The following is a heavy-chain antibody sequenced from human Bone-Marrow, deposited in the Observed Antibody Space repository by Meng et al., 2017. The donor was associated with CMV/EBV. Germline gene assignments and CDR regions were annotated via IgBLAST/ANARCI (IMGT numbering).Heavy chain of an antibody. CDR2: ISSSSTLT. CDR1: EFTFSDYY. CDR3: ARDVPAYYYDSNGFYYDS. D-gene: IGHD3-22*01. J-gene: IGHJ4*02. Sequence: GGSLRLSCAASEFTFSDYYMSWIRQAPGKGLEWISYISSSSTLTYYADSVKGRFTISRDNAKNSLYLQMNSLRAEDTAVYYCARDVPAYYYDSNGFYYDSWGQGTLVTVSS. V-gene: IGHV3-11*01.